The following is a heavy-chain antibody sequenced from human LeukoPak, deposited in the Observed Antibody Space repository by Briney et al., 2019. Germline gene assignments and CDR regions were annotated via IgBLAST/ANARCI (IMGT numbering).Heavy chain of an antibody. CDR2: IYYNGST. Sequence: SETLSLTCTVSGGSISSSSYYWGWIRQPPGKGLEWIGSIYYNGSTYYNPSLKSRVTISVDTSKNQFSLKLSSVTAADTAVYYCARVRGVIYDFWSGYYLGSDAFDIWGQGTMVTVSS. D-gene: IGHD3-3*01. V-gene: IGHV4-39*07. J-gene: IGHJ3*02. CDR3: ARVRGVIYDFWSGYYLGSDAFDI. CDR1: GGSISSSSYY.